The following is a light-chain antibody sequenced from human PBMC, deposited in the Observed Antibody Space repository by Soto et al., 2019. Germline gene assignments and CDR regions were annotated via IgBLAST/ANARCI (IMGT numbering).Light chain of an antibody. V-gene: IGLV2-14*01. Sequence: QSVLAQPASVSGSPGQSITVSCTGTTSDVGGYNYVSWYQQYPGKAPKLIIYEVSNRPSGISDRFSGSKSGNTASLTISGLQTEDEADFYCSSYTTASTYVFGRGTKGTVL. CDR1: TSDVGGYNY. J-gene: IGLJ1*01. CDR2: EVS. CDR3: SSYTTASTYV.